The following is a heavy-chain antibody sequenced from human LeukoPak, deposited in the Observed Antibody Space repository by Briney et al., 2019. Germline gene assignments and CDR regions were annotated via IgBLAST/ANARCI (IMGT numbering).Heavy chain of an antibody. J-gene: IGHJ4*02. CDR1: GYTFTGYY. Sequence: ASVKVSCKASGYTFTGYYMHWVRQAPGQGLEWMGWINPNSGGTNYAQKFQGRDTMTRDTSISTAYMELSRLRSDDTAVYYCARVNYYDSSGYSLDYWGQGTLVTVSS. V-gene: IGHV1-2*02. CDR3: ARVNYYDSSGYSLDY. CDR2: INPNSGGT. D-gene: IGHD3-22*01.